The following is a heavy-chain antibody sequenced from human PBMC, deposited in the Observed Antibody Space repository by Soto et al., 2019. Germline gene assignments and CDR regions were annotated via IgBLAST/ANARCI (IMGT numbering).Heavy chain of an antibody. D-gene: IGHD2-2*01. V-gene: IGHV1-69*01. Sequence: QVQLVQSGAEVKKPGSSVKVSCKASGGTFSSYAISWVRQAPGQGLEWMGGVIPISGTANYAQKFQGRVTITAAESTSRAYMELSRLRSEDTAVYYCARSQGSSTSLEIYYYYYYGMDVWGQGTTVTVSS. J-gene: IGHJ6*02. CDR1: GGTFSSYA. CDR3: ARSQGSSTSLEIYYYYYYGMDV. CDR2: VIPISGTA.